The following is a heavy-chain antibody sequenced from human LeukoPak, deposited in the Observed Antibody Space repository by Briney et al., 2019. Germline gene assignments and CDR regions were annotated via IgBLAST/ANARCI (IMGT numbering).Heavy chain of an antibody. CDR2: ISGSGGST. Sequence: PGGSLRLSCAASGFTFSSYAMSWVRQAPGKGLEWVSPISGSGGSTYYADSVKGRFTISRDNSKNTLYLQMNSLRAEDTAVYYCARDAYYYDSSGYNFDYWGQGTLVTVSS. CDR3: ARDAYYYDSSGYNFDY. V-gene: IGHV3-23*01. D-gene: IGHD3-22*01. CDR1: GFTFSSYA. J-gene: IGHJ4*02.